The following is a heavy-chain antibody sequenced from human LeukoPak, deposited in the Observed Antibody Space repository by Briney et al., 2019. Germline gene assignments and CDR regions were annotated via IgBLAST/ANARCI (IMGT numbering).Heavy chain of an antibody. J-gene: IGHJ4*02. CDR1: GGSISSSSYY. CDR2: IYYSGST. D-gene: IGHD2-21*02. V-gene: IGHV4-39*07. CDR3: AREDGDHAPTNFDY. Sequence: PSETLSLTCTVSGGSISSSSYYWGWIRQPPGKGLEWIGSIYYSGSTYYNPSLKSRVTISVDTSKNQFSLKLSSVTAADTAVYYCAREDGDHAPTNFDYWGQGTLVTVSS.